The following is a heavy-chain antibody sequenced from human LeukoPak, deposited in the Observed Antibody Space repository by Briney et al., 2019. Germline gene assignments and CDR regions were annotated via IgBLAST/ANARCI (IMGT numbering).Heavy chain of an antibody. CDR2: LNPNNGDT. CDR1: GYTFIDYF. D-gene: IGHD7-27*01. J-gene: IGHJ4*02. CDR3: ARDLSSTSNWEFDY. V-gene: IGHV1-2*06. Sequence: GASVKASCKTSGYTFIDYFIHWVRQAPGQGLEWMGRLNPNNGDTHYAQDFQGRVTMTRDTSISTAYMELSRLTSDDTAVYYCARDLSSTSNWEFDYWGQGTLVTASS.